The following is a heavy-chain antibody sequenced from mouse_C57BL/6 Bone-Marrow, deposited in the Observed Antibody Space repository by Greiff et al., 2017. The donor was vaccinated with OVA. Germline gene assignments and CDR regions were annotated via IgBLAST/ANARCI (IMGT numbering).Heavy chain of an antibody. Sequence: EAGGGLVQPKGSLKLSCAASGFTFNTYAMHWVRQAPGKGLEWVARISSKSSNYATYYADSVKDRFTISRDDSQSMLYLQMNNLKTEDTAMYYCVRGPIYSDSMDYWGQGTSVTVSS. CDR1: GFTFNTYA. V-gene: IGHV10-3*01. CDR3: VRGPIYSDSMDY. J-gene: IGHJ4*01. D-gene: IGHD2-1*01. CDR2: ISSKSSNYAT.